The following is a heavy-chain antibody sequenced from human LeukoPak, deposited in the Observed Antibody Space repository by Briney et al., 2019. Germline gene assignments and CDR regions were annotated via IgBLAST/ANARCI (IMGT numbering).Heavy chain of an antibody. Sequence: SETLSLTCTVSGGSISSYYWSWIRQPPGKGLEWIGYIYYSGSTNYNPSLKSRVTMSVDTSKNQFSLKLSSVTAADTAVYYCAREGYCSGGNCYSPSYYYYYYMDVWGRGTTVTVSS. V-gene: IGHV4-59*01. CDR1: GGSISSYY. J-gene: IGHJ6*03. CDR3: AREGYCSGGNCYSPSYYYYYYMDV. CDR2: IYYSGST. D-gene: IGHD2-15*01.